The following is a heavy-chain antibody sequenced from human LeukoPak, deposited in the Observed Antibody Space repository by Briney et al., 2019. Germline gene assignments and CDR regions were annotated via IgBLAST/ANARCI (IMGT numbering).Heavy chain of an antibody. CDR3: AGCRGGSGYHFDY. J-gene: IGHJ4*02. CDR2: IYRSGST. CDR1: GGSISSRNW. Sequence: SGTLSLTCAVSGGSISSRNWWSWVRQPPGKGLEWLGEIYRSGSTNYNPSLKSRDPISVDKSKNQFSLKLSSVTAADTAMYYCAGCRGGSGYHFDYWGQGTLVTVSS. D-gene: IGHD5-12*01. V-gene: IGHV4-4*02.